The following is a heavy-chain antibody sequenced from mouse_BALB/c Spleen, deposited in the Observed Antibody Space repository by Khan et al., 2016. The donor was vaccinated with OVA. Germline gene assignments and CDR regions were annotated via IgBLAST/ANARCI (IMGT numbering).Heavy chain of an antibody. V-gene: IGHV1S137*01. J-gene: IGHJ4*01. CDR1: GYTFTDYA. CDR2: ISTYYGDA. Sequence: QVQLQQSGAELVRPGVSVKISCKGSGYTFTDYAMHWVKQSHAKGLEWIGVISTYYGDANYNQQFKGKATMTVDKSSNTAYMDLARLTSEDSAIYYCARGGLALYTMDYWGQGTSVTVAS. CDR3: ARGGLALYTMDY.